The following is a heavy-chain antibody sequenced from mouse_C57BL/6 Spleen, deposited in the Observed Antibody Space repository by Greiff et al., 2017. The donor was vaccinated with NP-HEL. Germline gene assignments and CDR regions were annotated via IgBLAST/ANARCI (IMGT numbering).Heavy chain of an antibody. CDR1: GFNIKDDY. J-gene: IGHJ2*01. V-gene: IGHV14-4*01. D-gene: IGHD5-1*01. CDR3: TTRSNYVGY. CDR2: IDPENGDT. Sequence: EVQLQQSGAELVRPGASVKLSCTASGFNIKDDYMHWVKQRPEQGLEWIGWIDPENGDTEYASKFQGKATITADTSSNTAYLQRSSLTSEDTAVYYCTTRSNYVGYWGQGTTLTVSS.